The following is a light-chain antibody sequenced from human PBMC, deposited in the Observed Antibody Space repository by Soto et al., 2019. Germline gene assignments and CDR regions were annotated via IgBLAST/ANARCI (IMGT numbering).Light chain of an antibody. CDR3: QQYGSSPRYT. CDR1: QSVRNSY. CDR2: GAD. Sequence: EIVLTQFPDTLSLSPGERATLSCRASQSVRNSYLAWYQQRPGQAPRLLIYGADSRATGIPDRFSGSGSDTDFTLTISRLEPEDCAVYYCQQYGSSPRYTFGQGTKLEI. V-gene: IGKV3-20*01. J-gene: IGKJ2*01.